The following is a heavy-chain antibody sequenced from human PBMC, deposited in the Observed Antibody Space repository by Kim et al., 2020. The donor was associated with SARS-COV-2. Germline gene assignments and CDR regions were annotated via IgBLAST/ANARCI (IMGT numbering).Heavy chain of an antibody. CDR1: GFTFGGYA. V-gene: IGHV3-23*01. Sequence: GGSLRLSCAASGFTFGGYAMSWVRQAPGKGLEWLSGISGNGDSTYAADSVKGRFITSRDNSKNTLYLQMNSLRAEDTAVYYCAKRDPVGNLDWLLDWGQGTLVTVSS. D-gene: IGHD3-9*01. CDR2: ISGNGDST. CDR3: AKRDPVGNLDWLLD. J-gene: IGHJ4*02.